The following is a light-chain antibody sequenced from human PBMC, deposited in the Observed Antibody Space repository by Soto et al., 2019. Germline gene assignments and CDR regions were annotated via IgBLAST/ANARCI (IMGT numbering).Light chain of an antibody. J-gene: IGLJ3*02. CDR2: DVS. V-gene: IGLV2-11*01. CDR1: SSDVGGYNY. CDR3: CSDAGSSVV. Sequence: QSALTQPRSVSGSPGQSVTISCTGTSSDVGGYNYVSWYKQHPGKAPKLMIYDVSKRPSGVPDRFSGSKSGKTASLTISGIPAEDEADYYRCSDAGSSVVFGGGSQLTVL.